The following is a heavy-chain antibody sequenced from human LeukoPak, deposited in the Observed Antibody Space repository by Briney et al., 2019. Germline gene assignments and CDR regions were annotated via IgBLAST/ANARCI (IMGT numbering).Heavy chain of an antibody. CDR3: AKQGELGFRYFDL. CDR2: IWYDGSNK. D-gene: IGHD1-26*01. J-gene: IGHJ2*01. CDR1: GFTFSSYG. V-gene: IGHV3-33*06. Sequence: GGSLRLSCAASGFTFSSYGMHWVRQAPGKRLEWVAVIWYDGSNKYYADSVKGRFTISRDNSKNTLYLQMNSLRAEDTAVYYCAKQGELGFRYFDLWGRGTLVAVSS.